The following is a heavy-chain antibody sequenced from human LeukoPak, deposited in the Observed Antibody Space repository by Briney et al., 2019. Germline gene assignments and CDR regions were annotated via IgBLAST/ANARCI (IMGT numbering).Heavy chain of an antibody. CDR1: GFTFSNYV. CDR2: ISYDGTNK. V-gene: IGHV3-30*03. Sequence: GGSLRLSCAASGFTFSNYVIHWVRQAPGKGLEWLAVISYDGTNKYYADTVKGRFTISRDHSQSTVDLQMNTLRGADTAVYYCVRSPTYYNMDVWARGPRSPSP. CDR3: VRSPTYYNMDV. J-gene: IGHJ6*03.